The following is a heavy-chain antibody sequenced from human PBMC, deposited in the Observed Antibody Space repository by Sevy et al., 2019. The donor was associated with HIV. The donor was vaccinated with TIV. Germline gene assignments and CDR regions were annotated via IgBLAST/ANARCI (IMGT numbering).Heavy chain of an antibody. V-gene: IGHV3-7*04. CDR2: IKQDGSDK. CDR3: ARGALYCYDSERHYDDAFDM. Sequence: GGSLRLSCAASGFTFSSHYMSWVRQAPGKGLEWVANIKQDGSDKFYVESVKGRFTISRDNAKNSLYLQLSSLRAEDTAMYFCARGALYCYDSERHYDDAFDMWGPGTMVTVSS. D-gene: IGHD3-22*01. CDR1: GFTFSSHY. J-gene: IGHJ3*02.